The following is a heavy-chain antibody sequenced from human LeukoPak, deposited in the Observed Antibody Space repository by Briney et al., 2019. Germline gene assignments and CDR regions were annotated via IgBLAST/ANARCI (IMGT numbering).Heavy chain of an antibody. CDR3: AKDYSSGWPDAFDI. J-gene: IGHJ3*02. CDR2: ISGSGGST. V-gene: IGHV3-23*01. D-gene: IGHD6-19*01. CDR1: GFTFSSYA. Sequence: GGSLTLSCAASGFTFSSYAMSWVRQTPGKGLEWVTAISGSGGSTYYADSVKGRYTISRDNSKNTLYLQMNRLRAEDTAVYYCAKDYSSGWPDAFDIWGQGTMVTVSS.